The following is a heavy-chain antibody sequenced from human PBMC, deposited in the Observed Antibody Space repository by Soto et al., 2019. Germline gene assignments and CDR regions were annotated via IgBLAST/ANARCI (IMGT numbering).Heavy chain of an antibody. CDR2: VSIGGST. Sequence: DVQLLESGGGLVQPGGSLRLFCAASGFTFSSYAMGWVRQGPGKGLEWVAVVSIGGSTHYADSVRGRFTISRDNSKNTLSLQMNGLTAEDTAVYFCAKRRGAGGHFSYWGQGALVTVSS. V-gene: IGHV3-23*01. D-gene: IGHD2-15*01. CDR1: GFTFSSYA. J-gene: IGHJ4*02. CDR3: AKRRGAGGHFSY.